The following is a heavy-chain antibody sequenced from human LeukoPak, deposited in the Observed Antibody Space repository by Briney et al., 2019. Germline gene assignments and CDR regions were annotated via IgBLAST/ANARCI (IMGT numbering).Heavy chain of an antibody. D-gene: IGHD6-25*01. Sequence: GGSLRLSCAASGFTVSSNYMSWVRQAPGKGLEWVAVIYSGGSTYYAASVKGRFTISRDNSKNTLYLQMNSLRAEDTAVYYCARAPIYSSGTDFDYWGQGTLVTVSS. CDR3: ARAPIYSSGTDFDY. CDR2: IYSGGST. V-gene: IGHV3-53*01. J-gene: IGHJ4*02. CDR1: GFTVSSNY.